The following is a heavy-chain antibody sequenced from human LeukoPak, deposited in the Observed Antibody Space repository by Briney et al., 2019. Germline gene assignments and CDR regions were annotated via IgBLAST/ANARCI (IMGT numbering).Heavy chain of an antibody. CDR1: GFTFSSYG. J-gene: IGHJ4*02. V-gene: IGHV3-30*18. Sequence: GRSLRLSCAASGFTFSSYGMHWVRQAPGKGLEWVAFIAYDGSNKYYADSVKGRFTISRDNSKNTLYLQTNSLRAEDTAMYYCAKEAAYCGGDCYSGSDYWGQGTLVTVSS. D-gene: IGHD2-21*02. CDR2: IAYDGSNK. CDR3: AKEAAYCGGDCYSGSDY.